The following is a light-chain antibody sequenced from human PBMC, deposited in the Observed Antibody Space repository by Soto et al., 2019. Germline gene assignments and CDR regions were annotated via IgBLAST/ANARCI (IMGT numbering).Light chain of an antibody. CDR2: AAS. J-gene: IGKJ2*03. CDR3: QQSHSAPYS. V-gene: IGKV1-39*01. Sequence: DIQMTQSPSSLSASVGDRVTITCRATQSIGRYLNWYQQKPGKVPKLLIYAASSLHGGVPSRFSGSGSGTEFTLIISSLQPEDLGTYYCQQSHSAPYSFGQGSKLEIK. CDR1: QSIGRY.